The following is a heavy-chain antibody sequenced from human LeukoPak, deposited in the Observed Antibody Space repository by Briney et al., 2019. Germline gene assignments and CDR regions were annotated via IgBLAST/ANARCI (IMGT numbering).Heavy chain of an antibody. Sequence: SETLSLTCTVSGGSISSGGYYWSWIRQHPGKGLEWIGYIYYSGSTYYNPSLKSRVTKSVDTSKNQFSLKLSSVTAADTAVYYCARRSPGWFDPWGQGTLVTVSS. V-gene: IGHV4-31*03. J-gene: IGHJ5*02. CDR1: GGSISSGGYY. CDR3: ARRSPGWFDP. CDR2: IYYSGST. D-gene: IGHD1-14*01.